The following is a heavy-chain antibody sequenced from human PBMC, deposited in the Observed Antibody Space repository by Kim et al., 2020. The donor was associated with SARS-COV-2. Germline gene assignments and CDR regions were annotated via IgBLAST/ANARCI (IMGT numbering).Heavy chain of an antibody. J-gene: IGHJ4*02. V-gene: IGHV3-11*01. D-gene: IGHD3-10*01. CDR2: TR. Sequence: TRYHADSVRGRFTISRNNAKKSLYLQMNSLRAEDTAGYYCARVLLWFGESWGQGTLVTVSS. CDR3: ARVLLWFGES.